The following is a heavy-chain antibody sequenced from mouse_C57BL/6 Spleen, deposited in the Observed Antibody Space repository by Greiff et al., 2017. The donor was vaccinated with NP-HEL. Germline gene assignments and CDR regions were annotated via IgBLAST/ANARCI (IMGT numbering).Heavy chain of an antibody. V-gene: IGHV1-34*01. Sequence: EVQLQQSGPELARPGASVKLSCKASGYTFTNYYMHWVKQSPGQGLEWIGYIYPKNGGNGYNQKFKGKATLTVDKSSSTAYMELRSLTSEDSAVYYCAINYDWGQGTTLTVSS. J-gene: IGHJ2*01. CDR2: IYPKNGGN. D-gene: IGHD2-4*01. CDR1: GYTFTNYY. CDR3: AINYD.